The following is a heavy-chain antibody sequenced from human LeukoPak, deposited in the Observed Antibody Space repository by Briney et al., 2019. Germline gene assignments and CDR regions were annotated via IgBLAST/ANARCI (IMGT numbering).Heavy chain of an antibody. J-gene: IGHJ4*02. CDR3: ARSVSGYYDSSGYYYGPYFDY. V-gene: IGHV4-30-4*08. CDR1: GGSISSGGYS. CDR2: IYYSGST. D-gene: IGHD3-22*01. Sequence: SQTLSLTCAVSGGSISSGGYSWSWIRQPPGKGLEWIGYIYYSGSTYYNPSLKSRVTISVDTSKNQFSLKLSSVTAADTAVYYCARSVSGYYDSSGYYYGPYFDYWGQGTLVTVSS.